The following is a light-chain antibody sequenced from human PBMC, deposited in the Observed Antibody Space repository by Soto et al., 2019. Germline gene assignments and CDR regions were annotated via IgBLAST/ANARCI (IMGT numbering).Light chain of an antibody. Sequence: DIQMTQSPSTLSASVGDRVTITCRASQSISSWLAWYQQKPGKAPKLLIYKASSLESGVPSRFSGSGSGTEFTLTISSLXXXXXAXXXXXXXNSYPTFGGGTKVEIK. CDR2: KAS. CDR3: XXXNSYPT. J-gene: IGKJ4*01. CDR1: QSISSW. V-gene: IGKV1-5*03.